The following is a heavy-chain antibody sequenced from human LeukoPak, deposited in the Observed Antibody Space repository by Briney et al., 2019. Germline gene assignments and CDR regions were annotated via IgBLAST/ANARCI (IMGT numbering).Heavy chain of an antibody. Sequence: PSETLSLTCTVSGGSISSSSYYWGWIRQPPGKGLEWIGSIYYSGSTYYNPSLKSRVTISVDTSKNQFSLKLSSVTAADTAVYYCAGKYSSGWYAYWGQGTLVTVSS. CDR3: AGKYSSGWYAY. V-gene: IGHV4-39*07. J-gene: IGHJ4*02. CDR2: IYYSGST. CDR1: GGSISSSSYY. D-gene: IGHD6-19*01.